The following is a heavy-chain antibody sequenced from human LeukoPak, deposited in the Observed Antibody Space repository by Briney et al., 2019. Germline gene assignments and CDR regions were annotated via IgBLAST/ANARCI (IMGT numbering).Heavy chain of an antibody. Sequence: QPGGSLRLSCAASGFTFSSYAMSWVRRAPGKGLEWVSAISGSGGSTYYADSVKGQFTISRDNSKNTLYLQMNSLRAEDTALYYCAKDVVETGYSTGWYSAYWGQGTLVTVSS. CDR1: GFTFSSYA. CDR3: AKDVVETGYSTGWYSAY. D-gene: IGHD6-19*01. CDR2: ISGSGGST. J-gene: IGHJ4*02. V-gene: IGHV3-23*01.